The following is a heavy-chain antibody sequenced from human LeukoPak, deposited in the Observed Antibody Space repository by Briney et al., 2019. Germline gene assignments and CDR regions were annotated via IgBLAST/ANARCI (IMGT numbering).Heavy chain of an antibody. D-gene: IGHD4-17*01. CDR1: GGSISSYY. J-gene: IGHJ3*02. CDR3: ARDHDYGDYVRAFDI. Sequence: AETLCLTCTVSGGSISSYYWTWIRQPAGKGLEWIGRIYTSGSTYYNPSLKSRVTMSVDTSKTQFSLRLSSVTAADTAVYYCARDHDYGDYVRAFDIWGQGTMVTVS. V-gene: IGHV4-4*07. CDR2: IYTSGST.